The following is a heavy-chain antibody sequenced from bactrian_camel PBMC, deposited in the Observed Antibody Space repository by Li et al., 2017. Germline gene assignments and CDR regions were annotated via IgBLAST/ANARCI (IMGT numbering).Heavy chain of an antibody. J-gene: IGHJ4*01. CDR1: GYAYSSVY. Sequence: HVQLVESGGGSVQAGGSLRLSCVTSGYAYSSVYVAWFRQAPGKEREGVAKTFPGSGSTYYTESVKGRFTISQDNAKNTLYLTMNSLKPEDTAMYYCAADYGGGRCLGPVFEYSYWGRGTQVTVS. CDR2: TFPGSGST. CDR3: AADYGGGRCLGPVFEYSY. V-gene: IGHV3S1*01. D-gene: IGHD5*01.